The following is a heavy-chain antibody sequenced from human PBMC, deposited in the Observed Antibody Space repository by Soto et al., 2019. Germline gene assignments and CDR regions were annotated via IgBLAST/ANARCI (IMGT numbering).Heavy chain of an antibody. D-gene: IGHD3-22*01. CDR2: IYYSGST. V-gene: IGHV4-39*01. Sequence: SETLSLTCTVSGGSISSSSYYWGWIRQPPGKGLEWIGSIYYSGSTYYNPSLKSRVTISVDTPKNQFSLKLSSVTAADTAVYYCARVTGGYYDYYFDYWGQGTLVTVSS. CDR1: GGSISSSSYY. CDR3: ARVTGGYYDYYFDY. J-gene: IGHJ4*02.